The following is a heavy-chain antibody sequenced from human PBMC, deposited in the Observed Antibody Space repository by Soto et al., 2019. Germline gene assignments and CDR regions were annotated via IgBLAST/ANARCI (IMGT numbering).Heavy chain of an antibody. J-gene: IGHJ3*02. CDR1: GFTLSNYA. Sequence: GGSLRLSCAASGFTLSNYAMNWVRQAPGKGLEWVSGIRGSGDRTYYADSVKGRFTISRDNSKNTLYLQMNSLRAEDTAVYYCAKEPLTFGSAFDIWGPGTMVTVSS. D-gene: IGHD3-3*01. V-gene: IGHV3-23*01. CDR2: IRGSGDRT. CDR3: AKEPLTFGSAFDI.